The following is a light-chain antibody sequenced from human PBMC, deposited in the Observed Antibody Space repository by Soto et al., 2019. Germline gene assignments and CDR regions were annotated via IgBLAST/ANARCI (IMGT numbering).Light chain of an antibody. Sequence: DIQMTQSPSSLSASVGDRVTITCQASQDISNYLNWYQQKPGKAPKLLIYKASSLESGVPSRFSGSGSGTEFTLTISSLQPDDVATYYCQQYTCLWTFGPGTKVDIK. J-gene: IGKJ1*01. V-gene: IGKV1-5*03. CDR3: QQYTCLWT. CDR2: KAS. CDR1: QDISNY.